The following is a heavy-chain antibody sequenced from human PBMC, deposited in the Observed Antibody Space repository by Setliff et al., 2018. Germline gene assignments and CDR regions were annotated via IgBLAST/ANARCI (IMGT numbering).Heavy chain of an antibody. CDR1: GYAFTTYY. CDR3: ARGKWFREDKGIWSNWFDP. D-gene: IGHD3-22*01. J-gene: IGHJ5*02. Sequence: ASVKVSCKASGYAFTTYYMHWVRQAPGQGLEWIGVINPSDGSTTYAQKFQGRVTMTRDTSTNTVYMQLSSLQHEDTAIYYCARGKWFREDKGIWSNWFDPWGQGTLVTVSS. V-gene: IGHV1-46*01. CDR2: INPSDGST.